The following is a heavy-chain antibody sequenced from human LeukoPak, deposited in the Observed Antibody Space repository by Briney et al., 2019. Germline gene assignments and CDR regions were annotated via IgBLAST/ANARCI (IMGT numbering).Heavy chain of an antibody. CDR3: ARDRPGSMIVVVRGPFGYYYGMDV. CDR2: ISSSSSTI. J-gene: IGHJ6*02. D-gene: IGHD3-22*01. Sequence: PGGSLRLSCAASGFTFSSYSMNWVRQAPGKGLEWVSYISSSSSTIYYADSVKGRFTISRDNAKNSLYLQMNSLRAEDTAVYYCARDRPGSMIVVVRGPFGYYYGMDVWGQGTTVTVSS. CDR1: GFTFSSYS. V-gene: IGHV3-48*04.